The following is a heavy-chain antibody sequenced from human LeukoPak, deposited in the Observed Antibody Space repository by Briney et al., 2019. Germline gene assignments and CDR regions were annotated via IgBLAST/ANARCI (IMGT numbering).Heavy chain of an antibody. D-gene: IGHD1-26*01. Sequence: SVKLSCKASGATFSSYAISWVRQAPGQGLEWLGGIIPIFGTANYAQKFQGRVTITTDESTSTAYMELSSLRSEDTAVYYCASGGSHGDDAFDIWGQGTMVTVSS. CDR1: GATFSSYA. CDR2: IIPIFGTA. V-gene: IGHV1-69*05. CDR3: ASGGSHGDDAFDI. J-gene: IGHJ3*02.